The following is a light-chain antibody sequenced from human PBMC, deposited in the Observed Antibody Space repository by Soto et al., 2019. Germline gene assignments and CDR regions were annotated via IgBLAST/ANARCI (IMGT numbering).Light chain of an antibody. V-gene: IGKV1-39*01. CDR3: QQSWS. CDR1: QSISSY. CDR2: AAS. Sequence: DIQMTQSPSSLSASVGDRVTITCRASQSISSYLNWYQQKPGKAPTLLIYAASSLQSGAPSRFSVSGSGTDVTLTISSLQPEDYATYYCQQSWSFGQGTKVEIK. J-gene: IGKJ1*01.